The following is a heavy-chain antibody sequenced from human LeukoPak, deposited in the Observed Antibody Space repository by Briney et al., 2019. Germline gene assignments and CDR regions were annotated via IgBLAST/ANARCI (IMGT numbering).Heavy chain of an antibody. Sequence: SETLSLTCTVSGDSFSSNSFYWGWIRQPPGKGLEWIASIYYTGSTYYNPSLKSRATISGDTSKNQFSLKLTSVTAADTAVYYCASRISYSSGAFDIWGQGTMVTVSS. D-gene: IGHD6-25*01. CDR1: GDSFSSNSFY. V-gene: IGHV4-39*07. CDR3: ASRISYSSGAFDI. CDR2: IYYTGST. J-gene: IGHJ3*02.